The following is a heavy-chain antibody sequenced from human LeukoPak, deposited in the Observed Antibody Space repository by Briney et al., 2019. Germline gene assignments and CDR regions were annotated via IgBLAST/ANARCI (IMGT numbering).Heavy chain of an antibody. J-gene: IGHJ6*03. V-gene: IGHV1-8*03. CDR2: MNPNSGNT. CDR1: GYTFTSYD. CDR3: ARVRGHYYYYYYMDV. Sequence: VKVSCKASGYTFTSYDINWVRQATGQGLEWMGWMNPNSGNTGYAQKFQGRVTITRNTSISTAYMELSSLRSEDTAVYYCARVRGHYYYYYYMDVWGKGTTVTVSS.